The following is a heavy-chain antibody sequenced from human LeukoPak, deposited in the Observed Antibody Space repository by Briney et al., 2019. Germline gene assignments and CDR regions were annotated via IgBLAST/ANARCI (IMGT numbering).Heavy chain of an antibody. J-gene: IGHJ3*02. CDR1: RYTFTDYL. CDR2: INPGGDNT. V-gene: IGHV1-46*01. CDR3: ARIRDGYNDAYDI. D-gene: IGHD5-24*01. Sequence: ASVKVSCKASRYTFTDYLMHWVRQAPGQGLEWMGLINPGGDNTNYAQNFQGRVTMTRDTSASTVYMELSSLRSEDTAIYYCARIRDGYNDAYDIWGQGTVVTVPS.